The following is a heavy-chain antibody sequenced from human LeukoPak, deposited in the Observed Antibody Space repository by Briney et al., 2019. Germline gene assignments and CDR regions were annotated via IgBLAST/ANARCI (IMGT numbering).Heavy chain of an antibody. CDR1: GFTFSDYY. Sequence: PGGSLRLSCAASGFTFSDYYMSWIRQAPGKGLVWVSRINSDGSSTSYADSVKGRFTISRDNAKNTLYLQMNSLRAEDTAVYYCARVDYYDSSGYWNWFDPWGQGTLVTVSS. CDR2: INSDGSST. V-gene: IGHV3-74*01. CDR3: ARVDYYDSSGYWNWFDP. J-gene: IGHJ5*02. D-gene: IGHD3-22*01.